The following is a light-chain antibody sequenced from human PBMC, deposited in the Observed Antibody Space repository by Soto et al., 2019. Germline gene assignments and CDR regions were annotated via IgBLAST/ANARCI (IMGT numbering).Light chain of an antibody. V-gene: IGLV2-14*02. J-gene: IGLJ1*01. CDR2: EGS. Sequence: QSVLTQPASVSASPGQSITISCTGTSSDVGTYNLVSWYQQHPGEAPKLMIYEGSKRPSGVSNRFSGSKSGNTASLTISGLQAEDEADYYCSSYAGSSDIVFGTGTKVTVL. CDR1: SSDVGTYNL. CDR3: SSYAGSSDIV.